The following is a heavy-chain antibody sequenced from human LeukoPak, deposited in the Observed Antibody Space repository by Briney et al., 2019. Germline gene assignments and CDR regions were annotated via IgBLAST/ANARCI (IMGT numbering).Heavy chain of an antibody. V-gene: IGHV4-39*01. D-gene: IGHD2-2*01. Sequence: PSETLSLTCTVSGGSISSSSYYWGWIRQPPGQGLEWIGSIYYSGSTYYNPSLKSRVTISVDTSKNQFSLKLSSVTAADTAVYYCARPPQYCSSTSCYWYFDLWGRGTLVTVSS. J-gene: IGHJ2*01. CDR2: IYYSGST. CDR1: GGSISSSSYY. CDR3: ARPPQYCSSTSCYWYFDL.